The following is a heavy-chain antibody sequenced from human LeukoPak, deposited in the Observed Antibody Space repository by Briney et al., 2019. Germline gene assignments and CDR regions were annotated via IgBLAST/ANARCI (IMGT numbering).Heavy chain of an antibody. CDR1: GGTFNSYA. Sequence: AASVTVSCKASGGTFNSYAISWVRQAPGQGLEWMGGIVPIFGTANYAQKFQGRVTITTDESTSTAYMELSSLRSEDTAVYYCAVCSGGSRYRSWFDPWGQGTLVTVSS. D-gene: IGHD2-15*01. CDR3: AVCSGGSRYRSWFDP. J-gene: IGHJ5*02. CDR2: IVPIFGTA. V-gene: IGHV1-69*05.